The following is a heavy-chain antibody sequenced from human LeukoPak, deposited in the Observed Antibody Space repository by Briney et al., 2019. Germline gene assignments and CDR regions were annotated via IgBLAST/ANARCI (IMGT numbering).Heavy chain of an antibody. CDR3: AKDLTSSSPQ. V-gene: IGHV3-30*18. CDR1: GVTFNSYG. J-gene: IGHJ4*02. Sequence: PGRSLRLSCAASGVTFNSYGMHWVRQAPGKGLEWVAVISYDGSNKYYADSVKGRFTISRDNSKNTLYLQMNSLRAEDTAVYYCAKDLTSSSPQWGQGTLVTVSS. CDR2: ISYDGSNK. D-gene: IGHD6-6*01.